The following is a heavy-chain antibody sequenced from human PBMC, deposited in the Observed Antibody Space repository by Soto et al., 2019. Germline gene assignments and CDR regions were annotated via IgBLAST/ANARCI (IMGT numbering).Heavy chain of an antibody. CDR3: ARGTERAASDY. V-gene: IGHV4-59*01. CDR1: GGSISSYY. Sequence: PSETLSLTCTVSGGSISSYYWSWIRQPPGKGLEWIGYIYYSGSTNYNPSLKSRVTISVDTSKNQFSLKLSSVTAADTAVYYCARGTERAASDYWGQGTLVTVSS. J-gene: IGHJ4*02. D-gene: IGHD6-13*01. CDR2: IYYSGST.